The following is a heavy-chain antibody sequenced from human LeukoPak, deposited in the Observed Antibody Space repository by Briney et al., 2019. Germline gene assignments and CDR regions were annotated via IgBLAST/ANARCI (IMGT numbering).Heavy chain of an antibody. CDR3: ARDPTIVGAIPFDY. V-gene: IGHV4-38-2*02. D-gene: IGHD1-26*01. CDR2: IYHSGST. Sequence: SETLSLTCTVSGYSISSGYYWGWIRQPPGKGLEWIGSIYHSGSTNYNPSLKSRVTISVDKSKNQFSLKLSSVTAADTAVYYCARDPTIVGAIPFDYWGQGTLVTVSS. CDR1: GYSISSGYY. J-gene: IGHJ4*02.